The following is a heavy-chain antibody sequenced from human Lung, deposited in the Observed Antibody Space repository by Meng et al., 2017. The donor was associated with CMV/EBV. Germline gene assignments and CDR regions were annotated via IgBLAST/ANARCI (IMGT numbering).Heavy chain of an antibody. CDR1: GFTFSSHW. D-gene: IGHD3-10*01. Sequence: GGSLRLSCAASGFTFSSHWMCWVRQAPGKGLEWVANIKADGSEKYYVDSVKGRFTVSRDNARNSLYLQMNSLRAEDTAVYYCACNSGDCWGQGTRVTGAS. CDR3: ACNSGDC. V-gene: IGHV3-7*01. CDR2: IKADGSEK. J-gene: IGHJ4*02.